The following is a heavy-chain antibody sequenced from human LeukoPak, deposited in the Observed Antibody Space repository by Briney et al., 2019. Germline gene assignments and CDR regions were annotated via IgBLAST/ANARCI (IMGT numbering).Heavy chain of an antibody. CDR1: GDSISSSSYY. V-gene: IGHV4-39*01. D-gene: IGHD2-2*01. CDR2: IYYSGTT. CDR3: ARWAYSSTYYYFDY. J-gene: IGHJ4*02. Sequence: SETLSLTCTVSGDSISSSSYYWGWIRQPPGKGLEWIGSIYYSGTTYYNPSLKSRVTISVDTSKNRFSLKLSSVTAADAAVFYCARWAYSSTYYYFDYWGQGTLVTVSS.